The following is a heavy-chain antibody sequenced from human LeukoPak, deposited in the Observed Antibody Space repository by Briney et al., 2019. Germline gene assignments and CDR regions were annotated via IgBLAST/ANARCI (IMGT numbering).Heavy chain of an antibody. D-gene: IGHD3-10*01. Sequence: GESLKISCKGSGYSFTSYWIGWVRQMPGKGLEWMGIIYPGDSDTRYSPSFQGQVTISADKSISTAYLQWSSLKASDTAMYYCASGPYYSRSGYYFDYWGQGTLVTVSS. CDR1: GYSFTSYW. J-gene: IGHJ4*02. V-gene: IGHV5-51*01. CDR3: ASGPYYSRSGYYFDY. CDR2: IYPGDSDT.